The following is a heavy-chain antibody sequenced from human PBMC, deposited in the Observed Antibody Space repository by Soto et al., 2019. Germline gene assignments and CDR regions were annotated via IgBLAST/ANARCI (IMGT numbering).Heavy chain of an antibody. CDR2: IVVGSGNT. CDR1: GFTFTSSA. Sequence: GASVKVSCKASGFTFTSSAVQWVRQARGQRLEWIGWIVVGSGNTNYAQKFQERVTITRDMSTSTAYMELSSLRSEDTAVYYCAAVDRSPYYYYGMDVWGQGTTVTSP. D-gene: IGHD3-16*02. J-gene: IGHJ6*02. V-gene: IGHV1-58*01. CDR3: AAVDRSPYYYYGMDV.